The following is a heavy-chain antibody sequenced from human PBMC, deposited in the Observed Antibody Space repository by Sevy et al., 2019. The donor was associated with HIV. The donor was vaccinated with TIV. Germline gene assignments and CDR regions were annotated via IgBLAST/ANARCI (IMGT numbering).Heavy chain of an antibody. CDR1: GFPFTNHG. CDR3: ARDREFYDHGEYGPTSAPDL. V-gene: IGHV3-33*08. Sequence: GGSLRLSCEASGFPFTNHGVHWVRQAPGKGLAWVALMWFDGSNKYYAYSVKGRFTVSRDDSKITLYLQMNSLRADDTAIYYWARDREFYDHGEYGPTSAPDLWGQGTLVTVSS. D-gene: IGHD4-17*01. J-gene: IGHJ5*02. CDR2: MWFDGSNK.